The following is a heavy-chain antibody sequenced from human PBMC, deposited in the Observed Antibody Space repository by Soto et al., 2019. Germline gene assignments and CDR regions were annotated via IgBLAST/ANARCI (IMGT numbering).Heavy chain of an antibody. J-gene: IGHJ4*02. CDR1: GFTYSSYE. D-gene: IGHD2-15*01. V-gene: IGHV3-48*03. CDR2: ISSSGTTI. CDR3: ARDSYCSGATCNLQNNLAY. Sequence: GGSLRLSCAASGFTYSSYEMNWVRQAPGKGLEWVSYISSSGTTIYYADSVRGRFTISRDNAKNSLYLQMNSLRAEDTALYFCARDSYCSGATCNLQNNLAYWGQGTLVTVAS.